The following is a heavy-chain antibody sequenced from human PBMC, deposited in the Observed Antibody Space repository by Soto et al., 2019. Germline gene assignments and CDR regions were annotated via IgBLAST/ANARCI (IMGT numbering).Heavy chain of an antibody. CDR2: FRTSGDGGTA. D-gene: IGHD3-10*01. V-gene: IGHV3-23*01. CDR1: GFTFSSYS. Sequence: LRVSCAASGFTFSSYSMSWVRQAPGKGLEWVSGFRTSGDGGTAYYADSVEGRFTISRDNSKNMLFLQMNSLRAEDTAIYYCAKKVNSGPGSQYFDYWGQGTLVTVSS. J-gene: IGHJ4*02. CDR3: AKKVNSGPGSQYFDY.